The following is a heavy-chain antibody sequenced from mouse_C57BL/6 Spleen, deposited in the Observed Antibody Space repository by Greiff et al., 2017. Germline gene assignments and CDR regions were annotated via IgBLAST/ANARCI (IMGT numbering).Heavy chain of an antibody. CDR3: ARSGLRRGRSYAMDY. Sequence: QVHVKQPGAELVKPGASVKLSCKASGYTFTSYWMHWVKQRPGQGLEWIGMIHPNSGSTNYNEKFKSKATLTVDKSSSTAYMQLSSLTSEDSAVYYCARSGLRRGRSYAMDYWGQGTSVTVSS. CDR2: IHPNSGST. CDR1: GYTFTSYW. J-gene: IGHJ4*01. V-gene: IGHV1-64*01. D-gene: IGHD2-4*01.